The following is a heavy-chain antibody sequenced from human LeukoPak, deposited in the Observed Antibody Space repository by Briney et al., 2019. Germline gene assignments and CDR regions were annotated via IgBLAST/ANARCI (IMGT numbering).Heavy chain of an antibody. CDR3: AKDIVVVPAAMGDFDY. J-gene: IGHJ4*02. Sequence: GGSLRLSCAASGFTFSSYAMSWVRQAPGKGLEWVSAISGSGGSTYYADSVKGRFTISRDNSKNTLYLQMNSLRAEDTAVYYCAKDIVVVPAAMGDFDYWGQGILVTVSS. V-gene: IGHV3-23*01. CDR1: GFTFSSYA. CDR2: ISGSGGST. D-gene: IGHD2-2*01.